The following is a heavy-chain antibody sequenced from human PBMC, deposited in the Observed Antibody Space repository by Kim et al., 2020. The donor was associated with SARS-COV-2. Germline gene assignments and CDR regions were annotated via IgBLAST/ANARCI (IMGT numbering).Heavy chain of an antibody. Sequence: ASVKVSCKAFGYTFTTYLIHWVRQAPGQGLEYMGIVSPNNAYTSYAQKFQGRVTMTFDTSTSTVYMELTSLTSEDTAFYYCTREAPGAFWFDPWVQGTLV. CDR3: TREAPGAFWFDP. V-gene: IGHV1-46*01. D-gene: IGHD7-27*01. CDR2: VSPNNAYT. CDR1: GYTFTTYL. J-gene: IGHJ5*02.